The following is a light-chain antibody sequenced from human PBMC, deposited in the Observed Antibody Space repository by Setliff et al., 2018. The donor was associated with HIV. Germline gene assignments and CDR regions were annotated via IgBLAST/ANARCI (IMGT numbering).Light chain of an antibody. Sequence: QSALTQFASVSGSPGQSITISCTGTSSDVGSYNLVSWYLQHPGKAPKLMIYEVTKRPSGISHRFSGSKSGNTASLTISGLQAEDEAEYYCCSYAGSSTFVFGTGTKVTVL. V-gene: IGLV2-23*02. J-gene: IGLJ1*01. CDR2: EVT. CDR1: SSDVGSYNL. CDR3: CSYAGSSTFV.